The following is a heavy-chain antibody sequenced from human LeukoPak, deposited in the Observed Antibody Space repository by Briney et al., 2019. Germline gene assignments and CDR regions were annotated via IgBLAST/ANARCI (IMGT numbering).Heavy chain of an antibody. J-gene: IGHJ5*02. V-gene: IGHV4-4*07. CDR1: GGSISGYY. CDR3: ARCPGTYRDNWFDP. Sequence: SETLSLTCTVSGGSISGYYWSWIRQPAGKGLEWIGRIYTSGSTNHNPSLKSRVTMSVDTSKNQFSLKLSSVTAADTAVYYCARCPGTYRDNWFDPWGQGTLVTVSS. CDR2: IYTSGST. D-gene: IGHD3-10*01.